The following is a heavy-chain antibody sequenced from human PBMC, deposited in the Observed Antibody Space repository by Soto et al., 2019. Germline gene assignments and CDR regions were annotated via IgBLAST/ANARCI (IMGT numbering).Heavy chain of an antibody. Sequence: SETLSLTCTVSGGSISSSSYYWGWIRQPPGKGLEWIGSIYYSGSTYYNPSLKSRVTISVDTSKNQFSLKLSSVTAADTAVYYCARHIYLEIRFDPWGQGTLVTVSS. J-gene: IGHJ5*02. V-gene: IGHV4-39*01. CDR2: IYYSGST. D-gene: IGHD1-1*01. CDR1: GGSISSSSYY. CDR3: ARHIYLEIRFDP.